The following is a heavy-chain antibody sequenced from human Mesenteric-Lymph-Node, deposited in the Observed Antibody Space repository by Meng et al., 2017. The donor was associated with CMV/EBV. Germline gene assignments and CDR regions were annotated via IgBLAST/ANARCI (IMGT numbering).Heavy chain of an antibody. V-gene: IGHV5-51*01. CDR3: ARQGYGDYADH. CDR1: GYRFTNYW. Sequence: SCKGSGYRFTNYWIGWVRQMPGKGLEWMGIIYPADSDVRYSPSFQGQVTISVDRSINTAYLQWSSLKASDTAMYYCARQGYGDYADHWGQGALVTVSS. J-gene: IGHJ4*02. D-gene: IGHD4-17*01. CDR2: IYPADSDV.